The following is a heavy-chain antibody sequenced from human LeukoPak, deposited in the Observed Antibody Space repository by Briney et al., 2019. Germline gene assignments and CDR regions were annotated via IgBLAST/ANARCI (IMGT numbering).Heavy chain of an antibody. CDR2: ISGSGGGT. Sequence: GSLRLSCAASQFTFSSYAMSWVRQAPGKGLAWVSAISGSGGGTYYADSVKGRFTISRDNSKNTLYLQMSSLRAEDTAVYYCAKGGVDYSNPLDYWGQGTLVTVSS. V-gene: IGHV3-23*01. CDR1: QFTFSSYA. D-gene: IGHD4-11*01. CDR3: AKGGVDYSNPLDY. J-gene: IGHJ4*02.